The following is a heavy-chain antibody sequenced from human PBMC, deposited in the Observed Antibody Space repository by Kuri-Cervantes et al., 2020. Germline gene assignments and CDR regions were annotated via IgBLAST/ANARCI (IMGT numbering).Heavy chain of an antibody. CDR2: ISSSRSYI. Sequence: GESLKISCAASGFTFSTYSMNWVRQAPGKGLEWISSISSSRSYIYYADSVKGRFTISRDNAKNSLYLQMNSLRAEDTAVYYCARSGGWRSWFDPWGQGTLVTVSS. V-gene: IGHV3-21*01. J-gene: IGHJ5*02. CDR1: GFTFSTYS. CDR3: ARSGGWRSWFDP. D-gene: IGHD3-3*01.